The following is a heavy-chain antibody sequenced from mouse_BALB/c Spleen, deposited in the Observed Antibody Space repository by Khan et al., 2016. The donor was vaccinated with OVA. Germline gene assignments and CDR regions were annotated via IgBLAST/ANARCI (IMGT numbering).Heavy chain of an antibody. D-gene: IGHD1-2*01. Sequence: QVQLQESGTELARPGASVKLSCKASGYIFTDYYINWVKERTGQGLEWIGEISPGSGDIYYNEKFKGKATLTADKSSSTAYKQFSCLTSEGSADYYCARRNYFGYTFAYWGQGTLVTVSA. CDR1: GYIFTDYY. CDR3: ARRNYFGYTFAY. CDR2: ISPGSGDI. V-gene: IGHV1-77*01. J-gene: IGHJ3*01.